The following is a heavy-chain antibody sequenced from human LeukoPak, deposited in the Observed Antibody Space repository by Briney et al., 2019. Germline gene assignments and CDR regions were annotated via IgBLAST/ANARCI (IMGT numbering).Heavy chain of an antibody. CDR2: INPNSGDT. V-gene: IGHV1-2*02. CDR1: GYTFTGYY. D-gene: IGHD2-2*01. CDR3: ARAGDCSSTSCPLLRCEY. Sequence: ASVNVSCKASGYTFTGYYMHWVRQAPGQGLEWMGWINPNSGDTNYAQKFQGRVTMTRDTSINTAYIELSRLRSDETAVYYCARAGDCSSTSCPLLRCEYWGQGTLVTVSS. J-gene: IGHJ4*02.